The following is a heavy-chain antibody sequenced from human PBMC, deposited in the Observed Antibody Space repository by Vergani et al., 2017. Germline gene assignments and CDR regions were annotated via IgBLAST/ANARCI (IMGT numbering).Heavy chain of an antibody. CDR1: GFTFDDYA. CDR2: ISWNSGSI. V-gene: IGHV3-9*01. CDR3: AKGLIVATASPFDY. Sequence: EVQLVESGGGLVQPGRSLRLSCAASGFTFDDYAMHWVRQAPGKGLEWVSGISWNSGSIGYADSVQGRFTISRDNAKNSLYLQMNSLRAEDTALYYCAKGLIVATASPFDYWGQGTLVTVSS. J-gene: IGHJ4*02. D-gene: IGHD5-12*01.